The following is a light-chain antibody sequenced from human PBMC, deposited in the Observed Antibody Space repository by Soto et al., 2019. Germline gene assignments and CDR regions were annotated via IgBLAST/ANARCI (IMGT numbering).Light chain of an antibody. J-gene: IGKJ5*01. CDR1: QGISSY. V-gene: IGKV1-9*01. CDR3: QQLNSYPRT. CDR2: AAS. Sequence: IHLTQSPSSLSASVGDRVTITCRASQGISSYLAWYQQKPGKAPKLLIYAASTLQSGVPSRFSGSGSGTEFTLIISSLQPEDFATYYCQQLNSYPRTFGQGTRLDIK.